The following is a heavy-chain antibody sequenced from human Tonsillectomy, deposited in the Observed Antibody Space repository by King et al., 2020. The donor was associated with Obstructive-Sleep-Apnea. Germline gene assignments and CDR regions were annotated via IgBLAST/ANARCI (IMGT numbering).Heavy chain of an antibody. J-gene: IGHJ4*02. V-gene: IGHV3-30*18. D-gene: IGHD4-17*01. CDR3: AKAWTVTTLQCACDY. CDR2: ISYDGYKE. Sequence: VQLVESGGGVVQPGRSLRLSCAASVFTFSSYGMHWVRQAPGKWLEWVAVISYDGYKEIYADSVKGRFTISRDSSRNTLYLQMNSLRPEDTAVYYCAKAWTVTTLQCACDYWGQGTLVTVSS. CDR1: VFTFSSYG.